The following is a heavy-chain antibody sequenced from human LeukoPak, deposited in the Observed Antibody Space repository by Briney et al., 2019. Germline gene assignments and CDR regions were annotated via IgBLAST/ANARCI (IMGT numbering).Heavy chain of an antibody. V-gene: IGHV3-49*04. Sequence: PGRSLRLSCTASGFTFGDYAMSWVRQAPGKGLEWVSFIRSKAYGGTTEYAASVKGRFTISRDDSKSIAYLQMNSLKTEDTAVYYCTRDSGSYYPWYFDLWGRGTLVTVSS. CDR1: GFTFGDYA. CDR3: TRDSGSYYPWYFDL. CDR2: IRSKAYGGTT. J-gene: IGHJ2*01. D-gene: IGHD1-26*01.